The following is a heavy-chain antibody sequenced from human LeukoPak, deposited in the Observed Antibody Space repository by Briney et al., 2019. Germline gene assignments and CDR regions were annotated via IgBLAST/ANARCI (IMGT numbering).Heavy chain of an antibody. CDR2: ISSGGST. CDR1: GFTVTNND. V-gene: IGHV3-66*01. Sequence: GGSLRLSCAASGFTVTNNDMNWVRQAPGKGLEWGSVISSGGSTYFADSVKGRFTVSRDNSKNTLSLQMNSLRVEDTAVYYCARDLISGPATHDSWGQGALVTVSS. J-gene: IGHJ4*02. D-gene: IGHD2-15*01. CDR3: ARDLISGPATHDS.